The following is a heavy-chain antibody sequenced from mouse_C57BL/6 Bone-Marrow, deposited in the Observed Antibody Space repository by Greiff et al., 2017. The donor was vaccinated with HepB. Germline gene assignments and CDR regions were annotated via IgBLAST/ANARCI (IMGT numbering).Heavy chain of an antibody. CDR1: GYTFTSYG. CDR2: IYPRSGNT. D-gene: IGHD2-2*01. Sequence: QVQLQQSGAELARPGASVKLSCKASGYTFTSYGISWVKQRTGQGLEWIGEIYPRSGNTYYNEKFKGKATLTADKSSSTAYMELRSLTSEDSAVYFSARGYDEGYYYAMDYWGQGTSVTVSS. V-gene: IGHV1-81*01. J-gene: IGHJ4*01. CDR3: ARGYDEGYYYAMDY.